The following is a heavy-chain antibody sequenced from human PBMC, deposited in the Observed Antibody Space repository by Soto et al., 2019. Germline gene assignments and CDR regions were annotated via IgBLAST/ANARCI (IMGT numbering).Heavy chain of an antibody. Sequence: EVQLVESGGGLVQPGRSLRLSCAASGFTFDDYAMHWVRQAPGKGLEWVSGISWNSGSIGYADSVKGRFTISRDNAKNSLYLQMNSLRAEDTALYYCAKVSSGYDLHYYYYMDVWGKGTTVTVSS. V-gene: IGHV3-9*01. CDR1: GFTFDDYA. CDR3: AKVSSGYDLHYYYYMDV. D-gene: IGHD5-12*01. CDR2: ISWNSGSI. J-gene: IGHJ6*03.